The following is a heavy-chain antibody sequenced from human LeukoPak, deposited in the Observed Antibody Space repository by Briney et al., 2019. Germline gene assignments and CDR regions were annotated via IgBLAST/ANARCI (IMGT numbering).Heavy chain of an antibody. V-gene: IGHV4-59*01. Sequence: PSETLSLTCTVSGGSISSYYWSWIRQPPGKGLEWIGYIYYSGSTNYNPSLKSRVTISVDTSKNQFSLKLSSVTAADTAVYYCARGVYGDYGRAFDIWGQGTMVTASS. D-gene: IGHD4-17*01. CDR3: ARGVYGDYGRAFDI. CDR2: IYYSGST. CDR1: GGSISSYY. J-gene: IGHJ3*02.